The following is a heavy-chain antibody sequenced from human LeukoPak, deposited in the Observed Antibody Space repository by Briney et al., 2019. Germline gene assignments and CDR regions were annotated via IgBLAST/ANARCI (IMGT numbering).Heavy chain of an antibody. CDR3: AILGYCSGGSCYHAIYFDY. CDR2: ISGRGDST. V-gene: IGHV3-23*01. D-gene: IGHD2-15*01. CDR1: GVTFSDYA. Sequence: GGSLRLSCAASGVTFSDYAMSWVRQAPGKGLEWVSDISGRGDSTYYADSVKGRFTISRDKSKSTVYLQMNSLRAEDTVVYYCAILGYCSGGSCYHAIYFDYWGQGTLVTVSS. J-gene: IGHJ4*02.